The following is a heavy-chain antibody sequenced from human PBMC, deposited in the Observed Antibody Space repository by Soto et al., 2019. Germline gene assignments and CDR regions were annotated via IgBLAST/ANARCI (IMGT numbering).Heavy chain of an antibody. J-gene: IGHJ4*02. D-gene: IGHD3-9*01. CDR2: VWYDGTNK. V-gene: IGHV3-33*01. Sequence: ESGGGVVQPGRSLRLSCEASGFTFSSYGMHWVRQAPGKGLEWVAIVWYDGTNKYYADSVKGRFTISRDNSKNTLYLQMNSLRVEDTAVYFCARDFDHSFDYWGQGTLVTVSS. CDR1: GFTFSSYG. CDR3: ARDFDHSFDY.